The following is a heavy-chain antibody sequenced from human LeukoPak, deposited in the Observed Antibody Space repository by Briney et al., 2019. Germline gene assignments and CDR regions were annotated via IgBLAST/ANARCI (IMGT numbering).Heavy chain of an antibody. V-gene: IGHV1-24*01. J-gene: IGHJ3*02. CDR1: GYTLTELS. CDR3: ATGGYSLYGNAFDI. CDR2: FDPEDGET. D-gene: IGHD6-13*01. Sequence: ASVKVSCKVSGYTLTELSMHWVRQAPGKGLEWMGGFDPEDGETIYAQKFQGRVTMTGDTSTDTAYMELSSLRSEDTAVYYCATGGYSLYGNAFDIWGQGTMVTVSS.